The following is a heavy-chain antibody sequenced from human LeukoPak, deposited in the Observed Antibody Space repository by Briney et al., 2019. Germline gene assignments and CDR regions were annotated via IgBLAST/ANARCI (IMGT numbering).Heavy chain of an antibody. V-gene: IGHV3-15*07. CDR2: IKSKTDGGTT. Sequence: PGGSLRLSCAASGFTFSNAWMNWVRQAPGKGLEWVGRIKSKTDGGTTDYAAPVKGRFIISRDDSKNTLYLQMNSLKTEDTAVYYCTGLYGNWPHDYWGQGTLVTVSS. CDR3: TGLYGNWPHDY. J-gene: IGHJ4*02. D-gene: IGHD2-8*01. CDR1: GFTFSNAW.